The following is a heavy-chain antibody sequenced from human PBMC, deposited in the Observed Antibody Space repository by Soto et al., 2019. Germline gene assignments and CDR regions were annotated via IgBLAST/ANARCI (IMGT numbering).Heavy chain of an antibody. D-gene: IGHD2-15*01. CDR2: IYYSGST. CDR1: GGSISSSSYY. V-gene: IGHV4-39*01. CDR3: VNRGGRFHYWFDP. Sequence: SETLSLTCTVSGGSISSSSYYWGWIRQPPGKGLEWIGSIYYSGSTYYNPSLKSRVTISVDTSKNQFSLKLSSVTAADTAVYYCVNRGGRFHYWFDPWGQGTLVTVSS. J-gene: IGHJ5*02.